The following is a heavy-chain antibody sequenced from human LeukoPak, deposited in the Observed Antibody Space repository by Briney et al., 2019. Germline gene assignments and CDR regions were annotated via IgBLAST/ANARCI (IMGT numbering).Heavy chain of an antibody. J-gene: IGHJ4*02. D-gene: IGHD3-10*01. Sequence: GALRLSCAASGFTFSSYGMTWVRQAPGKGLEWVSSISHSDDSTYYAASVKGRFTISRDNAKNSLYLQMNSLRAEDTAVYYCARGYGSGSSHIDYWGQGTLVTVSS. CDR3: ARGYGSGSSHIDY. CDR2: ISHSDDST. CDR1: GFTFSSYG. V-gene: IGHV3-48*04.